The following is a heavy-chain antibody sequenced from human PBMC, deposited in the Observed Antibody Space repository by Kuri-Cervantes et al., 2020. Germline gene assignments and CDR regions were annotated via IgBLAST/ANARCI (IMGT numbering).Heavy chain of an antibody. Sequence: SLKISCAASGFTFDDYAMHWVRQAPGKGLEWVSGISWNSGSIGYADSVKGRFTISRDNAKNTLYLQMNSLRAEDTAVYYCARDGKFDYDFWSGYFNKGCYGMDVWGQGTTVTVSS. V-gene: IGHV3-9*01. CDR3: ARDGKFDYDFWSGYFNKGCYGMDV. J-gene: IGHJ6*02. CDR1: GFTFDDYA. D-gene: IGHD3-3*01. CDR2: ISWNSGSI.